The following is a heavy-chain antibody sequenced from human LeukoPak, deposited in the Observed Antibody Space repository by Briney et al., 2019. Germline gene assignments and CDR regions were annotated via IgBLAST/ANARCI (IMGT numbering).Heavy chain of an antibody. J-gene: IGHJ4*02. CDR3: AKDQCSGGSCYSV. D-gene: IGHD2-15*01. CDR2: INSPGST. CDR1: GFTVSGSY. V-gene: IGHV3-53*01. Sequence: GGSLRLSCAASGFTVSGSYMSWVRQAPGKALEWVSLINSPGSTYYADSVKGRFTISRDNSKNTLYLQMNSLRAEDTAVYYCAKDQCSGGSCYSVWGQGTLVTVSS.